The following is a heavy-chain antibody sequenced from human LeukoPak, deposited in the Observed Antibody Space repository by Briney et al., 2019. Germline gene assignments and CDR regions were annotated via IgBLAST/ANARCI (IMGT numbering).Heavy chain of an antibody. V-gene: IGHV3-30-3*01. D-gene: IGHD6-13*01. CDR1: GFTFSSYA. J-gene: IGHJ6*02. Sequence: GGSLRLSCAASGFTFSSYAMHWVRQAPGKGLEWVAVISYDGSNKYYADSVKGRFTNSRDNSKNTLYLQMSSLRAEDTAVCYCARVKAAAGFRTYYYGMDVWGQGTTVTVSS. CDR2: ISYDGSNK. CDR3: ARVKAAAGFRTYYYGMDV.